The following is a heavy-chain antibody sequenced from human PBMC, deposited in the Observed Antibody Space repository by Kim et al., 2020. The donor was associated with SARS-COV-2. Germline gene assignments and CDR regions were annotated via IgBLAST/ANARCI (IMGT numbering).Heavy chain of an antibody. D-gene: IGHD5-12*01. J-gene: IGHJ4*02. V-gene: IGHV5-10-1*01. CDR1: GYSFTSYW. Sequence: GESLKISCKGSGYSFTSYWISWVRQMPGKGLEWMGRIDPSDSYTNYSPSFQGHVTISADKSISTAYLQWSSLKASDTAMYYCARAPGEWLPSDYWGQGTLVTVSS. CDR2: IDPSDSYT. CDR3: ARAPGEWLPSDY.